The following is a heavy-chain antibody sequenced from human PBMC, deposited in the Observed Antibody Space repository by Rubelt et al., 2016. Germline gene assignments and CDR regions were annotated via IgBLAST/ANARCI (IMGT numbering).Heavy chain of an antibody. CDR2: LFSGST. CDR3: ARVERAGLLWDV. Sequence: QLHLHESGPGQVRPSETLSLTCTVSGDPINTNNYYWGWIRQPPGKGLQWIGSLFSGSTYYNPSLKSRVTISLDTSKNQFPRRLGSGTAADTAGYFCARVERAGLLWDVWGQGTAVTVSS. D-gene: IGHD3-10*01. CDR1: GDPINTNNYY. J-gene: IGHJ6*02. V-gene: IGHV4-39*07.